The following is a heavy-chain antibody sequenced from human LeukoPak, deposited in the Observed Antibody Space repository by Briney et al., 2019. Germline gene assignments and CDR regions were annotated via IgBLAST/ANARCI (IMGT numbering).Heavy chain of an antibody. CDR1: GFTFSHAW. Sequence: GGSLRLSCVASGFTFSHAWMSWVRQAPGKGLEWVGRIKSKTDGGTTDYDAPVKGRFTISRVDSKSTVYLQMNSLKSEDTGVYFCTTDGLYSIDSWGQGTLVTVSS. CDR2: IKSKTDGGTT. V-gene: IGHV3-15*01. J-gene: IGHJ5*01. D-gene: IGHD6-13*01. CDR3: TTDGLYSIDS.